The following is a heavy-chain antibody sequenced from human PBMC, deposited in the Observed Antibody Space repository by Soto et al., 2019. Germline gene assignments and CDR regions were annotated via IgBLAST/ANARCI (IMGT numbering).Heavy chain of an antibody. V-gene: IGHV4-39*01. Sequence: QLQLQESGSGLVKPSETLSLTCIVSNGSISSRSSYWGWIRQTPGKGLEWIGSIYYIGNTYYNPSLKSRVTISIDTSKPQFSLKMNSVTAADTAVYFCGGQDYGAKGYYFENWCQGALVTVSS. CDR3: GGQDYGAKGYYFEN. J-gene: IGHJ4*02. CDR1: NGSISSRSSY. CDR2: IYYIGNT. D-gene: IGHD4-17*01.